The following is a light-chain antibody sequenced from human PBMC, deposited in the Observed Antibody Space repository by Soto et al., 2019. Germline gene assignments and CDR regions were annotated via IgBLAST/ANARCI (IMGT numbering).Light chain of an antibody. CDR1: QSVDTW. V-gene: IGKV1-5*03. J-gene: IGKJ1*01. CDR3: QHYNDYSRV. CDR2: RAS. Sequence: DIQMTQSPSTLSASIGDTVTITCRTSQSVDTWLAWYQHKAGKAPKLLIYRASSLATGVPSRFSGSGSGTAFTLTIISLQPDDFATYYCQHYNDYSRVFGQGTQVEIK.